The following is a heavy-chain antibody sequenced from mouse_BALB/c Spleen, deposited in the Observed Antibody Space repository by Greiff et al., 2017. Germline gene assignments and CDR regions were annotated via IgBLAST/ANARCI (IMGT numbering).Heavy chain of an antibody. CDR1: GFNIKDTY. J-gene: IGHJ2*01. V-gene: IGHV14-3*02. CDR2: IDPANGNT. CDR3: ADGYYNDFDY. D-gene: IGHD2-3*01. Sequence: VQLQQSGAELVKPGASVKLSCTASGFNIKDTYMHWVKQRPEQGQEWIGRIDPANGNTKYDPKFQGKATITADTSSNTAYLQLSSLTSEDTAVYYCADGYYNDFDYWGQGTTLTVSS.